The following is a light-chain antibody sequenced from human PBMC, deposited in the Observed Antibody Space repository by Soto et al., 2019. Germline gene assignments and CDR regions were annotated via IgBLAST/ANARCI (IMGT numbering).Light chain of an antibody. V-gene: IGKV1-5*03. CDR2: KAS. CDR3: QQYNNYPWA. Sequence: DIQMTQSPSTLSASVGDRVTITCRASQSISSWLAWYQQKPGKAPKLLIYKASSLESGVPSRFSGSGSGTEFTLTISSLQPDDFATDYCQQYNNYPWAFGQGTQGEIK. CDR1: QSISSW. J-gene: IGKJ1*01.